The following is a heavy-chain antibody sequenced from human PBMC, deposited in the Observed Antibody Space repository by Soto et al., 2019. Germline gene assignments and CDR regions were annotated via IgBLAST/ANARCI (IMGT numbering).Heavy chain of an antibody. V-gene: IGHV3-30*18. CDR2: ISYDGSNK. CDR1: GFTFSRYG. CDR3: AKDYDYGDYATDY. J-gene: IGHJ4*02. Sequence: PGGSLRLSCAASGFTFSRYGMHWVRQAPGKGLEWVAFISYDGSNKYYADSVKGRFTISRDSSKNTLYLQMNSLRGEDTAVYYCAKDYDYGDYATDYWGQGTLVTVSS. D-gene: IGHD4-17*01.